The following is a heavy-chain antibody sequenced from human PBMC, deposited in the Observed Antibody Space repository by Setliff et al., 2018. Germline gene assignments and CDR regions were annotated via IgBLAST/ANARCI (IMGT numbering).Heavy chain of an antibody. CDR3: ARGYCDGIGCPAPLYYFDS. CDR1: GYSFTLYA. Sequence: GASVKVSCKASGYSFTLYAMHWMRQAPGQRLEWMGWMNIDNGKTEYSQEFQDRVTFTRDTFAETAYMELRSLTSDDMAVYYCARGYCDGIGCPAPLYYFDSWGQGTQVTVSS. CDR2: MNIDNGKT. V-gene: IGHV1-3*03. J-gene: IGHJ4*02. D-gene: IGHD2-21*01.